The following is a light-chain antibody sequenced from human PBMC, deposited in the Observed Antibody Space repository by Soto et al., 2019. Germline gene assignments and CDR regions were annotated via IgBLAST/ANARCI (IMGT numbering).Light chain of an antibody. Sequence: QSVLTQPASASGTPGQTVTISCSGGTSNIGTNSIAWYQHLPGTAPKLLIYFSHQRPLGVPDRFSGSKSGTSGSLVISGLQSEDEADYFCAAWDDSLNGPVFGGGTKLTVL. CDR2: FSH. J-gene: IGLJ2*01. V-gene: IGLV1-44*01. CDR1: TSNIGTNS. CDR3: AAWDDSLNGPV.